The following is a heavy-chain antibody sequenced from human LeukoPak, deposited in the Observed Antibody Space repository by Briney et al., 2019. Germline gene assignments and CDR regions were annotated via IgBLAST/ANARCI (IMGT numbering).Heavy chain of an antibody. D-gene: IGHD3-10*01. Sequence: ASVKVSCKASGGTFSSYAISWVRQAPGQGLEWMGRIIPILGIANYAQKFQGGVTITADKSTSTAYMELSSLRSEDTAVYYCASGALWFGELSIYWGQGTLVTVSS. J-gene: IGHJ4*02. CDR2: IIPILGIA. V-gene: IGHV1-69*04. CDR3: ASGALWFGELSIY. CDR1: GGTFSSYA.